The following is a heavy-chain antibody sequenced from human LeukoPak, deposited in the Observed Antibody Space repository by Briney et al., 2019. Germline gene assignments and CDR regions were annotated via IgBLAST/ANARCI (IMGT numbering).Heavy chain of an antibody. CDR1: GFTFSSYG. J-gene: IGHJ4*02. Sequence: GGSLRLSCAASGFTFSSYGMHWVRQAPGKGLEWVAVIWYDGSNKYYADSVKGRFTISRDNSKNTLYLQMNSLRAEDTAVYYCAKDRSPDSATFGVVTSPFDYWGQGTLVTVSS. CDR2: IWYDGSNK. D-gene: IGHD3-3*01. CDR3: AKDRSPDSATFGVVTSPFDY. V-gene: IGHV3-33*06.